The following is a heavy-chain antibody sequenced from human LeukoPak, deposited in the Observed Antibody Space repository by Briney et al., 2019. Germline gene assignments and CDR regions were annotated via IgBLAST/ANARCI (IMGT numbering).Heavy chain of an antibody. CDR3: ASNYDYDDY. Sequence: SETLSLTCTVSGGSISGYCWSWIRQPPGKGLEWIGSIYYSGSTYYNPSLKSRVTISVDTSKNQFSLKLSSVTAADTAVYYCASNYDYDDYWGQGTLVTVSS. D-gene: IGHD5-12*01. CDR2: IYYSGST. J-gene: IGHJ4*02. V-gene: IGHV4-59*12. CDR1: GGSISGYC.